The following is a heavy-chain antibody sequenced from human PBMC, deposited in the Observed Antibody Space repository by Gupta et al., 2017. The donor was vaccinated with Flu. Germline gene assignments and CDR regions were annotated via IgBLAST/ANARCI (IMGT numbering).Heavy chain of an antibody. CDR1: GFTFNLYN. D-gene: IGHD4-23*01. Sequence: EVQLVESGGGLVKPGGSLRLSCAASGFTFNLYNMNWVRQAPGKGLEWISSISTSSSHMYYAGSVKGRFTISRDNAKSSLSLQMNNLRAEDTAVYYCARSDYGATSIDSWGQGTLVTVSS. CDR3: ARSDYGATSIDS. V-gene: IGHV3-21*01. J-gene: IGHJ4*02. CDR2: ISTSSSHM.